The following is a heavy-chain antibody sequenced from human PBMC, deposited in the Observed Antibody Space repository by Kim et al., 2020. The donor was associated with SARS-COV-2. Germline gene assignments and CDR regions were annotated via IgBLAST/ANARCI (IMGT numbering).Heavy chain of an antibody. CDR2: IKQDGSEK. V-gene: IGHV3-7*01. CDR3: ATSTTISFGGVVDIEDPFDI. J-gene: IGHJ3*02. CDR1: GITFSTYW. D-gene: IGHD3-16*02. Sequence: WGSLRLSCVASGITFSTYWMTWVRQAPGKGLEWVANIKQDGSEKYYVDSVKGRFTISRDNAKNSLYLQMNSLRAEDTAVYYCATSTTISFGGVVDIEDPFDIWGQGTVVTVSS.